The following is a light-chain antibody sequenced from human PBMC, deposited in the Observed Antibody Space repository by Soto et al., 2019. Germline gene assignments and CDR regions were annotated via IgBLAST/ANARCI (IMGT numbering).Light chain of an antibody. V-gene: IGKV3-20*01. J-gene: IGKJ1*01. Sequence: EIVMTQSPATLSVSPGERATLSCRASQSVSSSYLAWYQQKPGQAPRLLIYGASSRATGIPDRFSGSGSGTDFTLTISRLEPEDFAVYYCQQYGNSPVTFGQGTKVDIK. CDR3: QQYGNSPVT. CDR1: QSVSSSY. CDR2: GAS.